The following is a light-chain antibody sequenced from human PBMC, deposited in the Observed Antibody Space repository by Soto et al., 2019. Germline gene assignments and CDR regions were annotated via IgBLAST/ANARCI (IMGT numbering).Light chain of an antibody. J-gene: IGKJ2*01. CDR1: QSVSSSY. CDR3: QQYGSSSYT. Sequence: EIVLTQSPGTLSLSPGERATLSCRASQSVSSSYLAWYQQKPGQAPRLLIYGASGRATGIPDRFSGSGSGTDFTLTISRLEPEDFAGYYCQQYGSSSYTFGQGTKLEIK. CDR2: GAS. V-gene: IGKV3-20*01.